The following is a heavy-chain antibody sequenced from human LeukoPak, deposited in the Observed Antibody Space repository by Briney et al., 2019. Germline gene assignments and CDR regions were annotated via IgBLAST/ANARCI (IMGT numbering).Heavy chain of an antibody. CDR3: ARAKSNSGWYGDAFDI. CDR1: GGSISSSSYY. V-gene: IGHV4-39*07. CDR2: IYYSGST. Sequence: PSETLSLTCTVSGGSISSSSYYWGWIRQPPGKGLEWIGSIYYSGSTYYNPSLKSRVTISVDTSKNQFSLKLSSVTAADTAVYYCARAKSNSGWYGDAFDIWGQGTMVTVPS. J-gene: IGHJ3*02. D-gene: IGHD6-19*01.